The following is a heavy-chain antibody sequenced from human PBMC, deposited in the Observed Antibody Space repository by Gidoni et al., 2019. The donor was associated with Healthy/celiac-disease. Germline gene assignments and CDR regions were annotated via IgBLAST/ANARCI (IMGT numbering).Heavy chain of an antibody. J-gene: IGHJ4*02. CDR3: ARTYYGSGSYSELYYFDY. V-gene: IGHV5-51*01. D-gene: IGHD3-10*01. Sequence: EVQLVQSGAEVKKPGEYLKISCKGSGYSFTSYWIGWVRQMPGKGLEWMGIIYPGDSDTRYSPSFQGQVTISADKSISTAYLQWSSLKASDTAMYYCARTYYGSGSYSELYYFDYWGQGTLVTVSS. CDR1: GYSFTSYW. CDR2: IYPGDSDT.